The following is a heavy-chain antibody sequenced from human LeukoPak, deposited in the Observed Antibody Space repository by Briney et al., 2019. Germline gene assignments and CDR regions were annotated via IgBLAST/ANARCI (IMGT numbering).Heavy chain of an antibody. D-gene: IGHD3-22*01. V-gene: IGHV3-20*04. Sequence: GGSLRLSCTASGFTFTNAWMSWVRQAPGKGLEWVSGINWNGGSTGYADSVKGRFTISRDNSKNTLYLQMNSLRAEDTAVYYCAKCYYDSSGFDYWGQGTLVTVSS. J-gene: IGHJ4*02. CDR2: INWNGGST. CDR3: AKCYYDSSGFDY. CDR1: GFTFTNAW.